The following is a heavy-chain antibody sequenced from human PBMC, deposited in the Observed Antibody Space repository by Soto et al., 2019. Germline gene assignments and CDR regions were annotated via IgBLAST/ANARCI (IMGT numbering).Heavy chain of an antibody. Sequence: SETLSLTCTVSGGSISSSSYYWGWIRQPPGKGLEWIGSIYYSGSTYYNPSLKSRVTISVDTSKNQFSLKLSSVTAADTAVYYCARPQDLYGSGSYWFDPWGQGTLVTVSS. D-gene: IGHD3-10*01. J-gene: IGHJ5*02. CDR3: ARPQDLYGSGSYWFDP. CDR2: IYYSGST. V-gene: IGHV4-39*01. CDR1: GGSISSSSYY.